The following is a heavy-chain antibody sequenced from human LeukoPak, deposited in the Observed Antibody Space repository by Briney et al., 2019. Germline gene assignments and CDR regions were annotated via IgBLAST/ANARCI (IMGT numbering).Heavy chain of an antibody. V-gene: IGHV1-2*02. CDR3: ARRGAYFDY. CDR2: SNPKNGGT. Sequence: ASVKVSCKTSGYSFTGYYMHWVRQAPGQGLEWMGWSNPKNGGTNYPQKFQGRVTMTTDPSVGTAYMELSSLASDDTAVYYCARRGAYFDYWGQGTLVTVSS. J-gene: IGHJ4*02. CDR1: GYSFTGYY.